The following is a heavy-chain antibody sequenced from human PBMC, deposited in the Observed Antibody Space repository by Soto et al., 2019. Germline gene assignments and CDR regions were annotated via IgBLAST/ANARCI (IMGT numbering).Heavy chain of an antibody. CDR2: IKSKTDGGTT. CDR3: TTGLAAAGTNY. D-gene: IGHD6-13*01. J-gene: IGHJ4*02. V-gene: IGHV3-15*01. CDR1: GFTFSAAW. Sequence: GGSLRLSCAASGFTFSAAWMSWVRQAPGKGLEWVGRIKSKTDGGTTDFAAPVKGRFTISRDDSKNTVYLQMNSLKIEDTAVYYCTTGLAAAGTNYWGQGTLVTVSS.